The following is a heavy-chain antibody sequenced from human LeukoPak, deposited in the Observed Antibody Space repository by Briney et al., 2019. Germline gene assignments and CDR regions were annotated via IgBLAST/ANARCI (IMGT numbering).Heavy chain of an antibody. D-gene: IGHD6-13*01. CDR1: GGSISSSSYY. V-gene: IGHV4-39*07. J-gene: IGHJ6*03. CDR2: IYHSGST. CDR3: AREYVGYSSSFYYYYYYMDV. Sequence: SETLSLTCTVSGGSISSSSYYWGWIRQPPGKGLEWIGSIYHSGSTYYNPSLKSRVTISVDTSKNQFSLKLSSVTAADTAVYYCAREYVGYSSSFYYYYYYMDVWGKGTTVTVSS.